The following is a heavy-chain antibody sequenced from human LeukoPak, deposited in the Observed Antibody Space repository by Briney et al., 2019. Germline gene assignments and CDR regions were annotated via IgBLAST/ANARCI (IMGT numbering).Heavy chain of an antibody. CDR2: IYYSGTT. Sequence: SETLSLTCTVSGGSISSYYWSWIRQPPGKGLEWIGYIYYSGTTNYNPSLKSRVTIAVDTSKNQFSLKLSSVTAADTAVYYCARGVYIAAAQYGYWGKGTLVTVSS. CDR3: ARGVYIAAAQYGY. D-gene: IGHD6-13*01. CDR1: GGSISSYY. J-gene: IGHJ4*02. V-gene: IGHV4-59*01.